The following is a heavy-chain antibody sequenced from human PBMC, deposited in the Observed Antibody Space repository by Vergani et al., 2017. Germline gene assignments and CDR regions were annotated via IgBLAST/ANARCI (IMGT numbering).Heavy chain of an antibody. CDR1: GYTFSNYY. CDR3: ARDLDYYDSSGYQGSPSYYYYYGMDV. V-gene: IGHV1-46*01. D-gene: IGHD3-22*01. CDR2: INPSGGHT. Sequence: QVQVVQSGAEVKKSGASVKVSCKTSGYTFSNYYMHWVRQAPGQGLEWMGIINPSGGHTNYAQKFQGRVTMTRDTSTSTVYMELSSLRSEDTAVYYCARDLDYYDSSGYQGSPSYYYYYGMDVWGQGTTVTVSS. J-gene: IGHJ6*02.